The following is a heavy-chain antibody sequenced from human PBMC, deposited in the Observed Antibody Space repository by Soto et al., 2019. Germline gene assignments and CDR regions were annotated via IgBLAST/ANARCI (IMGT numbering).Heavy chain of an antibody. Sequence: QVQLVQSGAEVKKPGSSVKVSCKASGGTFSSYAISWVRQAPGQGLEWMGGIIPIFGTANYAQKFQGRVTIPADESTSTAYMEMSSLRSEVTAVYYCARSGVVVTAHRGFDYWGQGTQVTVSS. J-gene: IGHJ4*02. D-gene: IGHD2-21*02. V-gene: IGHV1-69*01. CDR3: ARSGVVVTAHRGFDY. CDR1: GGTFSSYA. CDR2: IIPIFGTA.